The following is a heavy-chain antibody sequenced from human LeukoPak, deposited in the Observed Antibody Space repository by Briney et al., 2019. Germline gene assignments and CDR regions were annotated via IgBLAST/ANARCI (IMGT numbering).Heavy chain of an antibody. Sequence: SDTLSLTCAVSGYSISSSNWWGWIRQPPGKGLEWIGYIYYSGSIYYNPSLKSRVTMSVDTSKNQFSLKLSSVTAVDTAVYYCARGVAVAGRASYYFDYWGQGTLVTVSS. D-gene: IGHD6-19*01. CDR1: GYSISSSNW. CDR3: ARGVAVAGRASYYFDY. V-gene: IGHV4-28*05. J-gene: IGHJ4*02. CDR2: IYYSGSI.